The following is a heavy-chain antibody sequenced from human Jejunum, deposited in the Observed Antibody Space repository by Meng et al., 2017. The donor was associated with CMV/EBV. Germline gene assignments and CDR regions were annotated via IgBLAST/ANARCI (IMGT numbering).Heavy chain of an antibody. D-gene: IGHD1-26*01. J-gene: IGHJ4*02. CDR3: LGIVGATGHNY. CDR1: GFTFSNYA. V-gene: IGHV3-73*01. CDR2: ITAKNNDYAT. Sequence: SGFTFSNYAMSWVRQAPGKGLEWVGRITAKNNDYATAYSVSVRGRFTVSRDDSSNTAYLQMNRLKTEDTAVYYCLGIVGATGHNYWGQGTLVTVSS.